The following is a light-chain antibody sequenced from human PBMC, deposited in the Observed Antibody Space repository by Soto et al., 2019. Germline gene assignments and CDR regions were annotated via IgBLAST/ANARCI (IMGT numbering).Light chain of an antibody. CDR1: QSVSSD. CDR2: RAS. Sequence: EIVLTQSPATLSVSPGERATLSCRASQSVSSDLAWYQQKPGQAPRLLIYRASARATGIPARFSGSGSGTEFTLTISSLQSEDFAVYYCQQYKNWPPYTFGQGTKLEMK. CDR3: QQYKNWPPYT. J-gene: IGKJ2*01. V-gene: IGKV3-15*01.